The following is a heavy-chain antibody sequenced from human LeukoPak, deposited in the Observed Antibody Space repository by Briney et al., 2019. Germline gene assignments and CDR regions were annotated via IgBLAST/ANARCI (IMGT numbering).Heavy chain of an antibody. CDR2: IKSKTDGGTT. V-gene: IGHV3-15*01. Sequence: GGSLRLSCAASEFSFSNAWMTWVRQAPGKGLEWVGRIKSKTDGGTTDYAAPVKGRFTISRDDSKNTLYLQMNSLKTEDTAVYYCTTDSGSYYPDYWGQGTLVTVSS. CDR3: TTDSGSYYPDY. CDR1: EFSFSNAW. J-gene: IGHJ4*02. D-gene: IGHD1-26*01.